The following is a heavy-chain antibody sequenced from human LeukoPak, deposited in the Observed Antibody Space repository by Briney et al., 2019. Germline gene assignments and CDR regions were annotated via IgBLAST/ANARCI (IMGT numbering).Heavy chain of an antibody. J-gene: IGHJ4*02. CDR3: AKVPQLAYPYYFDY. D-gene: IGHD2-2*01. V-gene: IGHV3-30*02. CDR2: IRYDGSNK. CDR1: GFTFSSYG. Sequence: GGSLRLSCAASGFTFSSYGMHWVRQXPXKXLEWVAFIRYDGSNKYYADSVKGRFTISRDNSKNTLYLQMNSLRAEDTAVYYCAKVPQLAYPYYFDYWGQGTLVTVSS.